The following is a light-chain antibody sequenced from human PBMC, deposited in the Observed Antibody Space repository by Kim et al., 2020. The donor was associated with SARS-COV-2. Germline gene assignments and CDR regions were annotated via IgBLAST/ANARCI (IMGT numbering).Light chain of an antibody. CDR3: QSYDLSLSGWVV. J-gene: IGLJ2*01. V-gene: IGLV1-40*01. CDR2: GDS. CDR1: SSNIGAGYH. Sequence: QSVLTQPPSVSGAPGQRVTMSCTGSSSNIGAGYHVHWFQQLPGTAPKLVIYGDSHRPSGVPDRFSGSKSGTSASLAITGLQAEDEADYYCQSYDLSLSGWVVFGGGTQLTVL.